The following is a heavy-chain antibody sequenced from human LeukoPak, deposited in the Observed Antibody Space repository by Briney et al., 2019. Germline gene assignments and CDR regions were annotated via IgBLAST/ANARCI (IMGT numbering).Heavy chain of an antibody. Sequence: GGSLRLSCAASGFTFSSYWMSWVRQAPGKGLEWVANIKQDGSEKYYVDSVKGRFTISRDNAKSSLYLQMNSLRAEDTAVYYCARATQVRYDFWSGYYTGTLFDYWGQGTLVTVSS. CDR3: ARATQVRYDFWSGYYTGTLFDY. J-gene: IGHJ4*02. D-gene: IGHD3-3*01. CDR1: GFTFSSYW. CDR2: IKQDGSEK. V-gene: IGHV3-7*04.